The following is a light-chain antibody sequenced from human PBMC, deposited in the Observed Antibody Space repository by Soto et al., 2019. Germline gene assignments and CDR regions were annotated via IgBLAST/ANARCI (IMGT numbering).Light chain of an antibody. V-gene: IGLV1-47*01. CDR2: MND. CDR1: NSRSGSNY. J-gene: IGLJ1*01. Sequence: QSVLPQPPSASGTPGQRVTISCSTSNSRSGSNYVYWYQQLPGTAPKLLIYMNDQRPSGVPDRVSGSKSGTSASLAISGLRSDDEADYYCAKWDDSLRVYVFGTGTKLTVL. CDR3: AKWDDSLRVYV.